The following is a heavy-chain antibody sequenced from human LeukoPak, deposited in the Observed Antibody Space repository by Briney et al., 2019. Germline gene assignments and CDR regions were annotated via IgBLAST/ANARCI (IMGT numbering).Heavy chain of an antibody. CDR3: AAGDSFDY. CDR2: INQDANER. CDR1: GLSFGNYW. V-gene: IGHV3-7*01. J-gene: IGHJ4*02. Sequence: VGSLRLSCAVSGLSFGNYWMSWVRQAPGKGLEWVANINQDANERYYVDSVKGRYTISRDNAKNSLYLQENSLRAEDTAVYYCAAGDSFDYWGQGALVTVSS.